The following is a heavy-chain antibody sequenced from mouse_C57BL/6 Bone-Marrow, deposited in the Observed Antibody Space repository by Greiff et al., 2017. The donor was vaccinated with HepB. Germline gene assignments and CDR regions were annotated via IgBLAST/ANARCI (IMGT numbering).Heavy chain of an antibody. CDR3: ARDMDY. CDR2: IDPSDSYT. J-gene: IGHJ4*01. V-gene: IGHV1-69*01. Sequence: VQLQESGAELVMPGASVKLSCKASGYTFTSYWMHWVKQRPGQGLEWIGEIDPSDSYTNYNQKFKGKSTLTVDKSSSTAYMQLSSLTSEDSAVYYCARDMDYWGQGTSVTVSS. CDR1: GYTFTSYW.